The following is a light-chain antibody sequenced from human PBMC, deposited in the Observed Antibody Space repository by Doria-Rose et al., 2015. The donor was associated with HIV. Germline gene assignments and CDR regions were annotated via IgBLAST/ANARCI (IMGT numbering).Light chain of an antibody. V-gene: IGKV3-20*01. J-gene: IGKJ1*01. CDR1: QSFSSTY. CDR2: DGS. Sequence: EIVVTQSPGTLSLSPGERATLSCRASQSFSSTYLAWYQQKPGQAPSLLIYDGSTRATGIPDRFSASGSGADFTLTIYRLEPEDFALYYCHQYGTSWTFGQGTKVEI. CDR3: HQYGTSWT.